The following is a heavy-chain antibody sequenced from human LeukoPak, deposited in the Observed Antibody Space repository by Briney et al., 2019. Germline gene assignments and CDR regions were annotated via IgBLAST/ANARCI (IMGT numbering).Heavy chain of an antibody. Sequence: GESLKISCKGSGYSFTSYWIGWVRQMPGKGLEWMGIIYPGDSDTRYSPSFQGRVTISADRSISTAYLQWSSLKASDTAIYYCASPQAGYCGGDCYSPWGRGTMVTVSS. CDR3: ASPQAGYCGGDCYSP. CDR2: IYPGDSDT. CDR1: GYSFTSYW. D-gene: IGHD2-21*02. V-gene: IGHV5-51*01. J-gene: IGHJ3*01.